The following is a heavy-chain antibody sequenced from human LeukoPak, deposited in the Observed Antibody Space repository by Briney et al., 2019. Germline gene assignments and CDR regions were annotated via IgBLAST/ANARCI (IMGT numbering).Heavy chain of an antibody. Sequence: SETLSLTCGVYGGSFSAYYWSWIRQPPGKGLEWIGESNHSGSTTYNPYLKSRVTISVDTSKNQFSLKLSSVTAADTAVYYCARGRSLHCFDYWGQGTLVTVSS. J-gene: IGHJ4*02. CDR2: SNHSGST. V-gene: IGHV4-34*01. CDR1: GGSFSAYY. CDR3: ARGRSLHCFDY.